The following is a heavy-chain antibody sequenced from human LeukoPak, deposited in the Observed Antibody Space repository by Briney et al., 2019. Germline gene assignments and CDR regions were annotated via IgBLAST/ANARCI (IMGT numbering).Heavy chain of an antibody. CDR1: GYTFTSYG. Sequence: ASVKVSCKASGYTFTSYGISWVRQAPGHGLEWMGWISAYNGNTNYAQKFQGRVTITADESTSTAYMELSSLRSEDTAVYYCARGKVGAPVDYWGQGTLVTVSS. CDR2: ISAYNGNT. J-gene: IGHJ4*02. V-gene: IGHV1-18*01. D-gene: IGHD1-26*01. CDR3: ARGKVGAPVDY.